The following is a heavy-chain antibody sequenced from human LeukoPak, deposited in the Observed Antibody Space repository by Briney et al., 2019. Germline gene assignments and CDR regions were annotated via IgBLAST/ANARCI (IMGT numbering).Heavy chain of an antibody. CDR2: IKSKTDGGTT. V-gene: IGHV3-15*07. CDR1: GFTFSNAW. J-gene: IGHJ4*02. D-gene: IGHD3-22*01. CDR3: STTYYYDSSEGY. Sequence: PGGSLRLSCAASGFTFSNAWMNWVRQAPGKGLEWVGRIKSKTDGGTTDYAAPVKGRFTISRDDSKSTLYLQMSSLKTEDTAVYYCSTTYYYDSSEGYWGQGTLVTVSS.